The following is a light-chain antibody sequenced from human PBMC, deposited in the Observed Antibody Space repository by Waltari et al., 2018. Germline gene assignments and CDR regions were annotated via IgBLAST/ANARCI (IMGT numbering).Light chain of an antibody. CDR2: DVY. J-gene: IGLJ1*01. CDR1: NSDAGGYKY. Sequence: QSALTQPRSVSGSPGQSVTISCTGTNSDAGGYKYASWYQQHPDKAPRLIIYDVYTRPSGVPNRFSGSKSANTASLTISGLQSEDEADYYCCSYAGSFTWVFGTGTKVTVL. CDR3: CSYAGSFTWV. V-gene: IGLV2-11*01.